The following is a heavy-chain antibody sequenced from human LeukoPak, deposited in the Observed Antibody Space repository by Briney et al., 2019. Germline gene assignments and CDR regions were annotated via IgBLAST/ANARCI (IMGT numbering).Heavy chain of an antibody. J-gene: IGHJ6*02. CDR1: GFTFSSYW. D-gene: IGHD4-17*01. CDR2: IKEDGSEK. Sequence: AAGSLRLSCAASGFTFSSYWMTWVRQAPGKGLEWMANIKEDGSEKNYVDSVKGRFTISRDNAQNSLYLQMNSLRAEDTAVYYCVRESTALTTFGMDVWGQGTTVTVSS. CDR3: VRESTALTTFGMDV. V-gene: IGHV3-7*01.